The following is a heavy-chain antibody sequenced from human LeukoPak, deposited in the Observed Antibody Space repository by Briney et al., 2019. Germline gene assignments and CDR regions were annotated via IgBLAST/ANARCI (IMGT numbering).Heavy chain of an antibody. V-gene: IGHV3-30-3*01. J-gene: IGHJ4*02. CDR2: ISYDGSNK. D-gene: IGHD3-22*01. CDR1: GFTFSSYA. Sequence: GGSLRLSCAASGFTFSSYAMHWVRQAPGKGLEWVAVISYDGSNKYYADSVKGRFTISRDNSKNTLYLQMNSLRAEDTAVYYCARDADSTDYYDSSGYHYWGQGTLVTVSS. CDR3: ARDADSTDYYDSSGYHY.